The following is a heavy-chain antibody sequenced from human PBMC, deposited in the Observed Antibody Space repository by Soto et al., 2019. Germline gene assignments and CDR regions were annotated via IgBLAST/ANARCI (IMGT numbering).Heavy chain of an antibody. Sequence: SETLSLTCIVSDNSISSYYWSWIRQPPGKGLEWIGYISYSGNTNYNPSLKSRVSISVDTSKNQFSLKLSSVTAADTAVYYCASGEMTTIVDYYKHYAMDVWGQGTTVTVS. CDR3: ASGEMTTIVDYYKHYAMDV. J-gene: IGHJ6*02. V-gene: IGHV4-59*13. D-gene: IGHD3-10*01. CDR1: DNSISSYY. CDR2: ISYSGNT.